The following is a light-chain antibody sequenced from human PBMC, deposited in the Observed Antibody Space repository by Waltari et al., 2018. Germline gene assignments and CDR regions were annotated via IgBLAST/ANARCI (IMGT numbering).Light chain of an antibody. CDR2: WAS. CDR3: RQHYISRT. Sequence: DIVMTQSPNSLAVSLGERATINCKSSQSVLYNSNNKNYLAWYQQKPGQPPKLLIYWASTRESGVPDRFSGSGSGTDFTLSISSLQAEDVAVYYCRQHYISRTFGQGTRVEIK. V-gene: IGKV4-1*01. J-gene: IGKJ1*01. CDR1: QSVLYNSNNKNY.